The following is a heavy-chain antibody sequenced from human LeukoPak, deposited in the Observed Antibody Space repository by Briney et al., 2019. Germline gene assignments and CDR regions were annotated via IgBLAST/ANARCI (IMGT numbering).Heavy chain of an antibody. V-gene: IGHV4-59*08. CDR1: GGSISNYY. J-gene: IGHJ5*02. Sequence: SETLSLTCTVSGGSISNYYLSWIRQPPGKGLEWIGHVYYSGSTNYNPSLKSRVNISVDTYKTQFSLKLTSVTAADTAVYYCACRPSVFTWFDPWGQGTLVTVSS. CDR3: ACRPSVFTWFDP. CDR2: VYYSGST.